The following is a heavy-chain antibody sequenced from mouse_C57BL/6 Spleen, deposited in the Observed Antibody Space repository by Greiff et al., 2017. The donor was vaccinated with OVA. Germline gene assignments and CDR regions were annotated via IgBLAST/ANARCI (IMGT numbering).Heavy chain of an antibody. CDR2: INYDGSST. J-gene: IGHJ2*01. D-gene: IGHD2-3*01. CDR1: GFTFSDYY. V-gene: IGHV5-16*01. Sequence: DVKLVESEGGLVQPGSSMKLSCTASGFTFSDYYMAWVRQVPEKGLEWVANINYDGSSTYYLDSLKSRFIISRDNAKNILYLQMSSLKSEDTATYYCAREGGYDGYYYVDYWGQGTTLTVSS. CDR3: AREGGYDGYYYVDY.